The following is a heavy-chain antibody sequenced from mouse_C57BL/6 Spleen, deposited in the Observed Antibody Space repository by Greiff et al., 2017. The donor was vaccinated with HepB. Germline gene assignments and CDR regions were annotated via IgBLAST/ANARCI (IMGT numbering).Heavy chain of an antibody. D-gene: IGHD1-1*01. CDR3: ARAGDGSSHYYAMDY. J-gene: IGHJ4*01. CDR2: IWSGGST. V-gene: IGHV2-2*01. Sequence: VHLVESGPGLVQPSQSLSITCTVSGFSLTSYGVHWVRQSPGKGLEWLGVIWSGGSTDYNAAFISRLSISKDNSKSQVFFKMNSLQADDTAIYYCARAGDGSSHYYAMDYWGQGTSVTVSS. CDR1: GFSLTSYG.